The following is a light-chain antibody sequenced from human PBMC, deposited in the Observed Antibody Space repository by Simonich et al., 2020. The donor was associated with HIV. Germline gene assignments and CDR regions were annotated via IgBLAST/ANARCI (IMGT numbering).Light chain of an antibody. Sequence: DIVMTQSPDSLAVSLGERATINCKSSQSVLYISNNKDYLAWYQQKPGQPPNLIIYWASTRESGVPDRFSGSGSGTDFTLTISSLQAEDVAVYYCQQYYSTPFTFGPGTKVDIK. V-gene: IGKV4-1*01. J-gene: IGKJ3*01. CDR2: WAS. CDR1: QSVLYISNNKDY. CDR3: QQYYSTPFT.